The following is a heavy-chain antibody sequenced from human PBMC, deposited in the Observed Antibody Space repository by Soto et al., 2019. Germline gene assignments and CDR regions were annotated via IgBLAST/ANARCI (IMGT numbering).Heavy chain of an antibody. J-gene: IGHJ3*02. Sequence: GGSLRLSWAPAGFIFSTYGMRWVRQAPGKGREWMAVISENGNTKYLGDSGKGRFTISRDTSKNTLYLPMSSLRVEDTAVYYCARDPGGYPLGIFNIWGQGTRVTVSS. CDR3: ARDPGGYPLGIFNI. D-gene: IGHD2-8*02. CDR1: GFIFSTYG. V-gene: IGHV3-30*03. CDR2: ISENGNTK.